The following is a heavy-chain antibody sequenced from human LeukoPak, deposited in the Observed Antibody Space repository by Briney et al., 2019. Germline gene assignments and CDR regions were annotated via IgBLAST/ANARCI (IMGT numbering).Heavy chain of an antibody. CDR2: LSAYNGNT. V-gene: IGHV1-18*01. Sequence: ASVKVSCKASGYTFTSYGISWVRQAPGQGLDWMGWLSAYNGNTNYAQKLQGRVTMTTDTSTGTAYMELRSLRSDDAAVYYCARAGLHDSSGYYYEVGVLGGWGQGTLVTVSS. CDR3: ARAGLHDSSGYYYEVGVLGG. J-gene: IGHJ4*02. D-gene: IGHD3-22*01. CDR1: GYTFTSYG.